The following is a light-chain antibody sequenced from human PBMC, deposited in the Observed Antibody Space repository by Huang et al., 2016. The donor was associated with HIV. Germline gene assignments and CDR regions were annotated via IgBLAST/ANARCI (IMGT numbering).Light chain of an antibody. CDR2: SAS. V-gene: IGKV1-39*01. J-gene: IGKJ5*01. Sequence: IQMTQSPTSLSASVGDRVSIFCRASQSITTYLNWYQQKPGKAPKLLISSASTLHSGVPSRFSGSGSGTEFTLTIRGLQLDDFATYYCQQSYSALSSFGPGTRL. CDR3: QQSYSALSS. CDR1: QSITTY.